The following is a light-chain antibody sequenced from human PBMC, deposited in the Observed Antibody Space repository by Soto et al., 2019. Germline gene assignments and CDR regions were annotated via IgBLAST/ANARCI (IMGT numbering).Light chain of an antibody. CDR3: QQYASSPLT. CDR2: GAS. CDR1: QSVRSNY. J-gene: IGKJ4*01. Sequence: DIVLTQSPGTLSLSPGERATLSCRASQSVRSNYLAWYQQKPGQAPRLLIYGASSRATGIPDRFSGSGSGTDFTLTINRLEPEDFAVYHCQQYASSPLTFGGGTKVEIK. V-gene: IGKV3-20*01.